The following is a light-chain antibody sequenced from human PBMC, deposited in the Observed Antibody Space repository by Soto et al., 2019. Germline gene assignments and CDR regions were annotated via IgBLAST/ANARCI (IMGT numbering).Light chain of an antibody. CDR2: GAS. V-gene: IGKV3-20*01. Sequence: EIVLTQSPGTLSLSPGDTATLSCRASQSVSNTYLAWYQQKPGQAPRLLIYGASSRATGFPDRFSGSGSGTDFTLTISRLETEDFAVYYCQLYGSSSWTFGQGTKVDIK. J-gene: IGKJ1*01. CDR1: QSVSNTY. CDR3: QLYGSSSWT.